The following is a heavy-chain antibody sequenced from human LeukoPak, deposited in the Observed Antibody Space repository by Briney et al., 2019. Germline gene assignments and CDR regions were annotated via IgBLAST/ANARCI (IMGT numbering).Heavy chain of an antibody. CDR3: ARVSNPPPRGPQWLVAYYYYGMDV. CDR1: GFTFNSYA. D-gene: IGHD6-19*01. CDR2: ISSSSSYI. V-gene: IGHV3-21*01. J-gene: IGHJ6*02. Sequence: GGSLRLSCAASGFTFNSYAMTWVRQAPGKGLEWVSSISSSSSYIYYADSVKGRFTISRDNAKNSLYLQMNSLRAEDTAVYYCARVSNPPPRGPQWLVAYYYYGMDVWGQGTTVTVSS.